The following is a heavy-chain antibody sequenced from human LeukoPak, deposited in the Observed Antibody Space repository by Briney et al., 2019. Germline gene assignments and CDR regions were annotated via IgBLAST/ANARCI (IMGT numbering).Heavy chain of an antibody. J-gene: IGHJ6*03. Sequence: SETLSLTCAVYGGSFSGYYWSWIRQPPGKGLEWIGEINHSGSTNYNPSLKSRVTISVDTSKNQFSLKLRSVTAADTAVYYCARRSGYSSGWYYYYYYMDVWGKGTTVTISS. V-gene: IGHV4-34*01. D-gene: IGHD6-19*01. CDR1: GGSFSGYY. CDR2: INHSGST. CDR3: ARRSGYSSGWYYYYYYMDV.